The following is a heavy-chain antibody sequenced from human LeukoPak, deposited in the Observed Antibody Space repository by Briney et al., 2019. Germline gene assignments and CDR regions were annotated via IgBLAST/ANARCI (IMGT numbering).Heavy chain of an antibody. CDR1: GGSISSSSYY. CDR2: IYYSGST. J-gene: IGHJ4*02. V-gene: IGHV4-39*01. Sequence: SETLSLTCTVSGGSISSSSYYWGWIRQPPGKGLEWIGSIYYSGSTYYNPSLKSRVTISVDTSKNQFSLKVNSVTAADTAVYYCARLPIYYYGSGSYLSEFDYWGQGTLVTVSS. CDR3: ARLPIYYYGSGSYLSEFDY. D-gene: IGHD3-10*01.